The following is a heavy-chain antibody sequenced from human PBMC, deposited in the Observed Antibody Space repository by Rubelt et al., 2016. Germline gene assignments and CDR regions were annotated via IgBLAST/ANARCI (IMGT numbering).Heavy chain of an antibody. CDR3: ARDLEYCSGGSCYKPLNYYYYGMDV. CDR2: ISYDGSNK. J-gene: IGHJ6*02. D-gene: IGHD2-15*01. V-gene: IGHV3-30*03. CDR1: GFTFSSYD. Sequence: GFTFSSYDMHWVRQAPGKGLEWVALISYDGSNKYYVDSVKGRFTISRDKSKNTLYLQMNSLRAEDTAVYYCARDLEYCSGGSCYKPLNYYYYGMDVWGQGTTVTVSS.